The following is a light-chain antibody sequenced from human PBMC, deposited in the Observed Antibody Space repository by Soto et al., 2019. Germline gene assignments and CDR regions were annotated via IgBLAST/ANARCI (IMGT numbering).Light chain of an antibody. CDR2: GTS. CDR3: QQYGTAPYT. V-gene: IGKV3-20*01. CDR1: QSVDNNY. J-gene: IGKJ2*01. Sequence: ETVVTQSPGTLSLSPGEGATLSCRASQSVDNNYLAWYQQKPGQAPRLLIHGTSNRASGIPDRFSGSGSGPDFTLTISRLEPEDFAVYYCQQYGTAPYTFGQGPTLEL.